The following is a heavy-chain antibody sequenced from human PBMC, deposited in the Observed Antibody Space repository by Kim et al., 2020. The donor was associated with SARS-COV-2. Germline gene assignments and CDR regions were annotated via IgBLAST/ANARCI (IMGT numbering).Heavy chain of an antibody. CDR3: ARVGADGSSPPDDVDY. V-gene: IGHV4-59*01. Sequence: SLKSLVTISVDTSKNQYSLKLSSVTAADTAVYYCARVGADGSSPPDDVDYWGQGTLVTVSS. D-gene: IGHD6-6*01. J-gene: IGHJ4*02.